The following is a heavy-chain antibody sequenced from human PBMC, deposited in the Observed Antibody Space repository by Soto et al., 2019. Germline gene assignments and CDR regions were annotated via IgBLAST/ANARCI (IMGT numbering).Heavy chain of an antibody. Sequence: SETLSLTCVVSNFSISSGYYWGWIRQSPGKGLEWIASIYRSGTTSYNPSLKSRVTISVDPSENQFSLMLTAVTAADTAVYYCARTHSGSYYSVFNYWGRGSLVTFYS. J-gene: IGHJ4*02. D-gene: IGHD1-26*01. CDR2: IYRSGTT. V-gene: IGHV4-38-2*01. CDR1: NFSISSGYY. CDR3: ARTHSGSYYSVFNY.